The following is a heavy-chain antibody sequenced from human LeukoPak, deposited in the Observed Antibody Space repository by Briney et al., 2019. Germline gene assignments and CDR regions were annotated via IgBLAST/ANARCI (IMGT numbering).Heavy chain of an antibody. V-gene: IGHV4-39*01. D-gene: IGHD4-17*01. CDR2: IYYSGST. CDR3: ARRIAGDTQGGDYDWYFDL. CDR1: GASISSRSYY. J-gene: IGHJ2*01. Sequence: PSETLSLTCTVSGASISSRSYYWGWIRQPPGKGLEWIGSIYYSGSTYYNPSLKSRVTIFVDTSKNQFSLKLSSVTAADTAVYYCARRIAGDTQGGDYDWYFDLWGRGTLVTVSS.